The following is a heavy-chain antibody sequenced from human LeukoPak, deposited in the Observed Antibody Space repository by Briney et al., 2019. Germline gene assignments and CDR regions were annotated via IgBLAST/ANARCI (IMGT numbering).Heavy chain of an antibody. CDR1: GFTFSSYG. J-gene: IGHJ4*02. Sequence: GGSLRLSCAASGFTFSSYGMHWVRQAPGKGLEWVAVIWYDGSNKYYADSVKGRFSISRDNSKNTLYPQMNSLRAEDTAVYYCSGSGSFDYWGQGTLVTVSS. V-gene: IGHV3-33*01. CDR3: SGSGSFDY. D-gene: IGHD6-19*01. CDR2: IWYDGSNK.